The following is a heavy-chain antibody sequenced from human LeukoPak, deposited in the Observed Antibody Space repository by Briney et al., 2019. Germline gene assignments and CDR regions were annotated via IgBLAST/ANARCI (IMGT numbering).Heavy chain of an antibody. CDR1: GGSFSGYY. V-gene: IGHV4-34*01. CDR2: INHSGST. CDR3: ARASIGFAFDI. J-gene: IGHJ3*02. Sequence: PSETLSLTCAVYGGSFSGYYWSWIRQPPGKGLEWIGEINHSGSTNYNPSLKSRVTISVDTSKNQFSLKLSSVNAADTAVYYCARASIGFAFDIWGQGTMVTVSS. D-gene: IGHD3-22*01.